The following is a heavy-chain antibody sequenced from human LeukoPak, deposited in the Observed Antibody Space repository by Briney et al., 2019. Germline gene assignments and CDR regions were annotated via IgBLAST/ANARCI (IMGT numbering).Heavy chain of an antibody. CDR3: AKGGGYYYYMDV. J-gene: IGHJ6*03. Sequence: GGSLRLSCAASGFTFSSYAMSWVRQAPGKWLEWVSAISGSGGSTYYADSVKGRFTISRDNSKNTLYLQMNSLRAEDTDVYYCAKGGGYYYYMDVWGKGTTVTVSS. V-gene: IGHV3-23*01. CDR2: ISGSGGST. CDR1: GFTFSSYA.